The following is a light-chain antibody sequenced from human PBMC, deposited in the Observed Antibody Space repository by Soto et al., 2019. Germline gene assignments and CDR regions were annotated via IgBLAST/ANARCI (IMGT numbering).Light chain of an antibody. V-gene: IGLV1-40*01. Sequence: QSVLTQPPSVSGAPGQSVTISCTGTWSNIGAGHDVHWYQQLPGTAPKLVIYGNNNRPTGVPDRFSGSKSGTSASLAITGLQAEDETDYYCQSFDSSLSIYIFGSGTKVT. J-gene: IGLJ1*01. CDR3: QSFDSSLSIYI. CDR2: GNN. CDR1: WSNIGAGHD.